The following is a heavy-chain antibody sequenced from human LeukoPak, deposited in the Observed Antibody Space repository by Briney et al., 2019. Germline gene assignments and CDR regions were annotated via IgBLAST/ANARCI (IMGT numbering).Heavy chain of an antibody. D-gene: IGHD6-13*01. CDR2: TYYRSKWYN. J-gene: IGHJ4*02. V-gene: IGHV6-1*01. Sequence: SQTLSLTCAISGDSVSSNSAAWNWIRQSPSRGLEWLGRTYYRSKWYNDYAVSVKSRITINPDTSKNQFSLQLNSVTPEDTAVYYCARGYSSSWYADFYYFDYWGQGTLVTVSS. CDR3: ARGYSSSWYADFYYFDY. CDR1: GDSVSSNSAA.